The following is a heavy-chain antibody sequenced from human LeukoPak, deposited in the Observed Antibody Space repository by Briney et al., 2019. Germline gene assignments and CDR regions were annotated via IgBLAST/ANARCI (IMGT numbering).Heavy chain of an antibody. CDR2: ISSSSGYT. V-gene: IGHV3-11*06. D-gene: IGHD5-12*01. J-gene: IGHJ4*02. Sequence: GGSLRLSCAASGFTFSDYYMSWIRQAPGKGLEWVSDISSSSGYTNYADSVKGRFTISRDNAKKSLYLQMNSLRAEDTAVYYCARFVRGHSAYDPPIDYWGQGTLVTVSS. CDR1: GFTFSDYY. CDR3: ARFVRGHSAYDPPIDY.